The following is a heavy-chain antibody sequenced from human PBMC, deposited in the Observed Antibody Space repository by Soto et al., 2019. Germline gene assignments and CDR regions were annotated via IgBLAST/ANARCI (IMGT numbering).Heavy chain of an antibody. Sequence: QVQLVQSGAEVKKPGSSVKVSCKASGGTFSSYTISWVRQAPGQGLEWMGRIIPILGIANYAQKFQGRVTITADKPTSTAYMELSSLRSEDTAVYYCARGYGDRYYYYSYGMDVWGQGTTVTV. CDR2: IIPILGIA. CDR3: ARGYGDRYYYYSYGMDV. V-gene: IGHV1-69*02. J-gene: IGHJ6*02. CDR1: GGTFSSYT. D-gene: IGHD4-17*01.